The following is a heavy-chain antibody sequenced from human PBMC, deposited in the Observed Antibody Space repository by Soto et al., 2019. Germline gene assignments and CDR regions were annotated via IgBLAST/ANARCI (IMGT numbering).Heavy chain of an antibody. V-gene: IGHV3-30-3*01. CDR1: GFSFSDHA. J-gene: IGHJ3*02. D-gene: IGHD2-2*01. CDR2: VAHDGITK. CDR3: ARDLIVVVPAVSGAFDI. Sequence: PGGSLRLSCAASGFSFSDHAMHWVRRAPGKGLEWVALVAHDGITKYYAGSVKGRFTVSSDKSTNTLFLQMDSLDTEDTGVYYCARDLIVVVPAVSGAFDIWGQGTMVTVSS.